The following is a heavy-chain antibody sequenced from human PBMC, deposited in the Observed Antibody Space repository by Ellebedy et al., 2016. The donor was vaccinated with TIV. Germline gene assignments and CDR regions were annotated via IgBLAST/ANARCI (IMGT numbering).Heavy chain of an antibody. V-gene: IGHV3-15*01. CDR3: TTAQRVVAATYYYYYGMDV. CDR1: GFTFSNAW. CDR2: IKSKTDGGTT. Sequence: GGSLRLSXAAPGFTFSNAWMSWVRQAPGKGLEWVGRIKSKTDGGTTDYAAPVKGRFTISRDDSKNTLYLQMNSLKTEDTAVYYCTTAQRVVAATYYYYYGMDVWGQGTTVTVSS. J-gene: IGHJ6*02. D-gene: IGHD2-15*01.